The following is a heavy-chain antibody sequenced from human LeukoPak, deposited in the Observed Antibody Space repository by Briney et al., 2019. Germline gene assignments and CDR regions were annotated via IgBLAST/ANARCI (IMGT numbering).Heavy chain of an antibody. CDR2: INPNSGGT. V-gene: IGHV1-2*02. CDR1: GYTFTGYY. Sequence: ASVKVSCRASGYTFTGYYMHWVRQAPGQGLEWMGWINPNSGGTNYAQKFQGRVTMTRDTSISTAYMELSRLRSDDTAVYYCARDVAVAGIMKLWGQGTLVTVSS. D-gene: IGHD6-19*01. J-gene: IGHJ4*02. CDR3: ARDVAVAGIMKL.